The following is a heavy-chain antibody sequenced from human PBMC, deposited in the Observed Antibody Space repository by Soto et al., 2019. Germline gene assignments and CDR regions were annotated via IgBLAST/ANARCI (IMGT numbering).Heavy chain of an antibody. V-gene: IGHV5-51*01. D-gene: IGHD3-10*01. J-gene: IGHJ6*02. CDR2: IYPGDSDT. Sequence: GESLKISCKGSGYSFTSYWIGWVRQMAGKGLEWMGIIYPGDSDTRYSPSLQGQVTISADKSISTAYLQWSSLKASDTAMYYCARHWDYGSGSYYGMDVWGQGTTVTVSS. CDR3: ARHWDYGSGSYYGMDV. CDR1: GYSFTSYW.